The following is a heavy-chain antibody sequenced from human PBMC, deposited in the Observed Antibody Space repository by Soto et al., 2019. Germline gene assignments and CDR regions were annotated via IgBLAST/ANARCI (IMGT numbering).Heavy chain of an antibody. CDR2: VSIGGST. D-gene: IGHD2-15*01. V-gene: IGHV3-23*01. J-gene: IGHJ4*02. CDR3: AKRRGAGGHFDY. CDR1: GFTFSSYA. Sequence: GGSLRLSCAASGFTFSSYAMGWVRQGPGKGLEWVAVVSIGGSTHYADSVRGRFTISRDNSKNTLSLQMNSLTAEDTAVYFCAKRRGAGGHFDYWGQGAPVPVSS.